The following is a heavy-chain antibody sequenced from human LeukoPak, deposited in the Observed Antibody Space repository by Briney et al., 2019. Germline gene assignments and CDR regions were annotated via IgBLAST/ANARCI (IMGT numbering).Heavy chain of an antibody. D-gene: IGHD3-22*01. CDR2: INPNSGGT. J-gene: IGHJ4*02. CDR3: AVSSEYYYDSSGYTFDY. CDR1: GYTFTGYY. V-gene: IGHV1-2*02. Sequence: ASVKVSCKASGYTFTGYYMHWVRQAPGQGLEWMGWINPNSGGTNYAQKFQGRVTMTRDTSISTAYMELSSLRSEDTAVYYCAVSSEYYYDSSGYTFDYWGQGTLVTVSS.